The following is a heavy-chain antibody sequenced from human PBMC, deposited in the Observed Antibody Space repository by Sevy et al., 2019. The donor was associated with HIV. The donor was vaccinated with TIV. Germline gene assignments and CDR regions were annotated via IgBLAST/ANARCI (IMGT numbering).Heavy chain of an antibody. V-gene: IGHV4-59*01. J-gene: IGHJ4*02. CDR1: DGSISTYY. CDR3: SRGLALGY. D-gene: IGHD3-3*02. CDR2: IQHSGST. Sequence: AETLSLTCSVSDGSISTYYWNWIRQPPGKGLEWIGSIQHSGSTNYCPSLKSPVTISVDASKNQFSLILSSGTAADTAVYFCSRGLALGYWGQGTLVHVSS.